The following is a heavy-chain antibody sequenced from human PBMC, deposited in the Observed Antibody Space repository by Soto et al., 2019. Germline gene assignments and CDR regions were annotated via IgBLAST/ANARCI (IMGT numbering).Heavy chain of an antibody. D-gene: IGHD3-16*01. Sequence: LSLTCSVSGRSMSSNYWSWIRQSPDKGLEWLGYVFYSGTDYNPSLGGRVSMSVETSKSQFSLKLTSVTVADTAVYYCASYRGALYFESWGPGILVTVSS. CDR2: VFYSGT. CDR3: ASYRGALYFES. J-gene: IGHJ4*02. V-gene: IGHV4-59*01. CDR1: GRSMSSNY.